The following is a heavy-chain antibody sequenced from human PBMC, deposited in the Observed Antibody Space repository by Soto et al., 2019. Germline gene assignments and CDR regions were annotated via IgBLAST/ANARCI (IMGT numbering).Heavy chain of an antibody. D-gene: IGHD1-26*01. CDR1: GFTFSSYA. Sequence: QVQLVESGGGVVQPGRSLRLSCAASGFTFSSYAMHWVRQAPGKGLEWVAVISYDGSNQKYADSVKGRVTISRDSSTNTLYLQMNSLRPEDTAVYYCARDRDRGGSHNEGFYHYYGMDVWGQGTAVTVSS. J-gene: IGHJ6*02. CDR2: ISYDGSNQ. V-gene: IGHV3-30-3*01. CDR3: ARDRDRGGSHNEGFYHYYGMDV.